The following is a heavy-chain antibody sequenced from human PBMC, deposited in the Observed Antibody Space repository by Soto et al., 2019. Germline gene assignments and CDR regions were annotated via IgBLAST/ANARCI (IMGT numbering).Heavy chain of an antibody. D-gene: IGHD3-3*01. CDR1: GGSMSPFY. V-gene: IGHV4-59*01. CDR2: IYYSGNT. Sequence: QVQLLESGPGLLKPSETLSLPCSVSGGSMSPFYWSWIRQSPRKGLEWIGYIYYSGNTNYNPSLKSRVTSSVDTSKDQCSLRLSSVTAADSAVYYCARGVYDYWSGYYAGSGLDVWGQGTTVSVSS. CDR3: ARGVYDYWSGYYAGSGLDV. J-gene: IGHJ6*02.